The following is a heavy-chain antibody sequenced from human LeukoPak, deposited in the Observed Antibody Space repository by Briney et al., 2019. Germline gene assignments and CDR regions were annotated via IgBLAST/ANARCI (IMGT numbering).Heavy chain of an antibody. CDR3: AGSFDTRTHYYYYMDV. J-gene: IGHJ6*03. V-gene: IGHV3-11*04. Sequence: GGSLRLSCAASGFIFSDYYMSWIRQAPGKGLEWVSYISSSGSTMYYTDSVKGRFTISRDNAKNSVFLQMNSLRAEDTAVYYCAGSFDTRTHYYYYMDVWGKGTTVTVSS. CDR2: ISSSGSTM. D-gene: IGHD3-16*01. CDR1: GFIFSDYY.